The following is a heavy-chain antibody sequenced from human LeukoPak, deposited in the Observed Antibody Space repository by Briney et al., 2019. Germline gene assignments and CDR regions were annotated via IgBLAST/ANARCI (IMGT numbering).Heavy chain of an antibody. D-gene: IGHD3-16*01. J-gene: IGHJ3*02. V-gene: IGHV1-46*01. Sequence: GASVKVSCKASGYTFTGYYIHWVRQAPGQGFEWIGIINPRAGNTNYAQKFQGRVTMTTDTSTSTVYMELSSLRSEDTAVYYCARDHLWGSSDAFDIWGQGTMVTVSS. CDR2: INPRAGNT. CDR3: ARDHLWGSSDAFDI. CDR1: GYTFTGYY.